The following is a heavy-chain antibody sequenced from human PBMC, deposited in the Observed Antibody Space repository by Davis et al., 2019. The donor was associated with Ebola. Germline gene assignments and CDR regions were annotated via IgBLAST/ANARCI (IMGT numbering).Heavy chain of an antibody. CDR3: AKDLFVVEPAVQLNYGMDV. Sequence: PGGSLRLSCAASGFTFSSYAMHWVRQAPGKGLEYVSAISSNGGSTYYANSVKGRFTISRDNSKNTLYLQMGSLRAEDRAVYYYAKDLFVVEPAVQLNYGMDVWGQGTTVTVSS. CDR1: GFTFSSYA. J-gene: IGHJ6*02. CDR2: ISSNGGST. V-gene: IGHV3-64*01. D-gene: IGHD2-2*01.